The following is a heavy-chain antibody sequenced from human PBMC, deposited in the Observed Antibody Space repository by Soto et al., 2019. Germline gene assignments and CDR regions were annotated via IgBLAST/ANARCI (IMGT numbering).Heavy chain of an antibody. V-gene: IGHV1-3*01. CDR3: ARGYDSSGYYYVYFDY. D-gene: IGHD3-22*01. Sequence: QVQLVQSGAEVKKPGASVKVSCKASGYTFTSYAMHWVRQAPGQRLEWMGWINAGNGNTKYSQKFKGRVTITRDTSASTAYMELSSLRSEDTAVYYCARGYDSSGYYYVYFDYWGQGTLVTVSS. CDR1: GYTFTSYA. CDR2: INAGNGNT. J-gene: IGHJ4*02.